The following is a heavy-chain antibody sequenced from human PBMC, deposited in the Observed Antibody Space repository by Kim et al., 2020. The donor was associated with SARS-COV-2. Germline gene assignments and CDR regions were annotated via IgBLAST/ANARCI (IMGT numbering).Heavy chain of an antibody. J-gene: IGHJ4*02. CDR2: IRSKAYGGTT. V-gene: IGHV3-49*04. D-gene: IGHD6-13*01. Sequence: GGSLRLSCTGSGFTFGDYAMSWVRQAPGKGLEWVGFIRSKAYGGTTEYAASVKGRFTISSDDSKSIAYLQMNSLKTDDTAVYYCTCPGGSSWYHSGGFWGQGTLVTVSS. CDR3: TCPGGSSWYHSGGF. CDR1: GFTFGDYA.